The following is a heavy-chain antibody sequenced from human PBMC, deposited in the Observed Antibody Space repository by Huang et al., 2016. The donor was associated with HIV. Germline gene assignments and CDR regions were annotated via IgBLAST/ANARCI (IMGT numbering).Heavy chain of an antibody. CDR3: ARGGIAAAANNWFDP. Sequence: EVQLVQSGAEVRKPGESLKISCKGSGYSFNTYWIGWVRQMPGKGLEWMGIIYPGDSDTKYSPSFQGQVTISVDKSTSTAYLQGRSLKASDTAIYYCARGGIAAAANNWFDPWGQGTLVTVSS. CDR1: GYSFNTYW. CDR2: IYPGDSDT. V-gene: IGHV5-51*01. J-gene: IGHJ5*02. D-gene: IGHD6-13*01.